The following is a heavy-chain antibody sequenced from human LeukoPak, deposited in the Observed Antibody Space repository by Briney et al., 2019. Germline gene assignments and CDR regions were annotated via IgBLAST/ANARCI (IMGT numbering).Heavy chain of an antibody. CDR3: ARQRQQWLVPDAFDI. J-gene: IGHJ3*02. CDR2: IYPGDSDT. CDR1: GYSFTSYW. Sequence: GESLQISCKGSGYSFTSYWIGWVRQMPGKGLEWMGIIYPGDSDTRYSPSFQGQVTISADKSISTAYLQWSSLKASDTAMYYCARQRQQWLVPDAFDIWGQGTMVTVSS. V-gene: IGHV5-51*01. D-gene: IGHD6-19*01.